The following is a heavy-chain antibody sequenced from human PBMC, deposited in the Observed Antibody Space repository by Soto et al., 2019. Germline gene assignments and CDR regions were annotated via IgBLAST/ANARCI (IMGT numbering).Heavy chain of an antibody. Sequence: ASVKVSCKASGYTFTSYGISWVRQAPGQGLEWMGWISAYNGNTNYAQKLQGRVTMTTDTSTSTAYMELRSLRSDDTAVYYCASSSSGWYDSGYFQHWGQGTLVTVSS. CDR3: ASSSSGWYDSGYFQH. CDR1: GYTFTSYG. D-gene: IGHD6-19*01. V-gene: IGHV1-18*01. CDR2: ISAYNGNT. J-gene: IGHJ1*01.